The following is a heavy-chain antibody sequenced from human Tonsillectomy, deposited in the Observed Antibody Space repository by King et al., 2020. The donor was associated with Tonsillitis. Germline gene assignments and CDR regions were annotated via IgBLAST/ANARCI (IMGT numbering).Heavy chain of an antibody. V-gene: IGHV3-33*05. Sequence: RLVQSGGGVVQPGRSLRLSCAASGFTFRSYGMHWVRQAPGEGLEWVAFISDDGTNTYYADSVKGRFAISRDNSKNTLYLEMNSLRVEDTAVYFCARDQSTEWYIDYWGRGTLVTVSS. CDR1: GFTFRSYG. J-gene: IGHJ4*02. CDR3: ARDQSTEWYIDY. D-gene: IGHD2-8*01. CDR2: ISDDGTNT.